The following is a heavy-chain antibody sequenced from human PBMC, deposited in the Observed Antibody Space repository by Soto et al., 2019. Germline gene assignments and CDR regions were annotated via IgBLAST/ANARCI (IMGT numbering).Heavy chain of an antibody. CDR3: VRDGSKSLRDWFNP. Sequence: PSETLSLTCNVSGGSISKFYWAWIRKTAGNGLEWMGRVYATGTTDYNPSLRSRVAMSVDISKKTFSLRLRSVTGADSGVYYCVRDGSKSLRDWFNPLGQGILGAVSS. CDR2: VYATGTT. CDR1: GGSISKFY. J-gene: IGHJ5*02. V-gene: IGHV4-4*07.